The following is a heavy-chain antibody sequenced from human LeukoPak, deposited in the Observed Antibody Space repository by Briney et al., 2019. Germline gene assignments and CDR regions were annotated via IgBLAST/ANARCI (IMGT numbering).Heavy chain of an antibody. CDR3: TTETTMTKGQDY. J-gene: IGHJ4*02. CDR2: IKSKTDGGTT. CDR1: GFTFSNAW. Sequence: PGGSLRLSCAASGFTFSNAWMSWVRQAPGKGLEWVGRIKSKTDGGTTDYAAPVKGRFTISRDDSKNTLYLQMNSLKTEDTAVYYCTTETTMTKGQDYWGQGTLVTVSS. V-gene: IGHV3-15*01. D-gene: IGHD4-17*01.